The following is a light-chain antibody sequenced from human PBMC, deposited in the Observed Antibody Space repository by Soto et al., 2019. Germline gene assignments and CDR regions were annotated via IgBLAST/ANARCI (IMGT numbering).Light chain of an antibody. Sequence: HSVLTQPASVSGSPGQSITISCTGTSSDVGAYNYVSWYQQHPGKAPKLMIYAVSNRPSGVSNRFSASKSGNTASLTISGLQAEDEADYYCSSYTSGSTRYAFGTGTKLTVL. J-gene: IGLJ1*01. CDR1: SSDVGAYNY. V-gene: IGLV2-14*01. CDR2: AVS. CDR3: SSYTSGSTRYA.